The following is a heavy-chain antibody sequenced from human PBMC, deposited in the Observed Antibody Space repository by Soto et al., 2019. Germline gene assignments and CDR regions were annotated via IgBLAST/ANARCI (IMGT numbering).Heavy chain of an antibody. CDR3: AGRVGRDNGYFDL. CDR1: GGSISSGDYW. Sequence: QLQLQESGPGLVKPSETLSPTCSVSGGSISSGDYWWGWIRQSPENGLEWIASISYRGTTLSNPSLKSRGSMSVATSNNQFSLKLSSLTAADATMYYCAGRVGRDNGYFDLWGRGTLVTVSS. V-gene: IGHV4-39*01. CDR2: ISYRGTT. J-gene: IGHJ2*01. D-gene: IGHD1-26*01.